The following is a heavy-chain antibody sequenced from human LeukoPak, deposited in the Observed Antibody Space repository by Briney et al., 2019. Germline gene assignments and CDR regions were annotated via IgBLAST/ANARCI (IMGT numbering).Heavy chain of an antibody. Sequence: GGSLRLSCAASGFTFSSYWMHWVRQAPGKGLVWVSRINSDGSSTSYADSVKGRFTISRDNAKNTLYLQMNSLRAEDTAVYYCALLGGDKWLRFLSAAFDTWGQGTMVTVSS. D-gene: IGHD5-12*01. V-gene: IGHV3-74*01. CDR1: GFTFSSYW. J-gene: IGHJ3*02. CDR2: INSDGSST. CDR3: ALLGGDKWLRFLSAAFDT.